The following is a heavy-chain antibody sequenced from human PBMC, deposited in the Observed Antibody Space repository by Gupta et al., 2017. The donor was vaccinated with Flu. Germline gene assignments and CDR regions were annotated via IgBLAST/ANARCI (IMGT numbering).Heavy chain of an antibody. V-gene: IGHV1-8*01. CDR3: ARLMTTVTTSPSDAFDI. Sequence: QVQLVQSGAEVKKPGASVKVSCKASGYTFTSYDINWVRQATGQGLEWMGWMNPNSGNTGYAQKFQGRVTMTRNTSISTAYMELSSLRSEDTAVYYCARLMTTVTTSPSDAFDIWGQGTMVTVSS. D-gene: IGHD4-17*01. CDR1: GYTFTSYD. J-gene: IGHJ3*02. CDR2: MNPNSGNT.